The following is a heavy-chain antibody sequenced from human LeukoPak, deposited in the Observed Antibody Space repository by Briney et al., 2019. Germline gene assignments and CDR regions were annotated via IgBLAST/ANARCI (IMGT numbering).Heavy chain of an antibody. V-gene: IGHV3-7*01. J-gene: IGHJ3*02. CDR2: IKQDGSSK. D-gene: IGHD2-8*01. CDR3: ARVNPLMAPGAFDI. CDR1: GFSFSSYR. Sequence: PGGSVTLSCAASGFSFSSYRITWVRHAPGKGLAWVASIKQDGSSKYYMDSVKGRFTISRDNAKNSLYLQMNNLGAEDTAVYYCARVNPLMAPGAFDIWGQGTMVAASS.